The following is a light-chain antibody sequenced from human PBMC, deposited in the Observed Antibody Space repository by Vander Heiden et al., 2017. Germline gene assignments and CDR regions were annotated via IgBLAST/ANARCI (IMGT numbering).Light chain of an antibody. Sequence: QSALTQPASVSGSPGQSITISCTGTSSDVGSYKFVSWYQHHPGKALKLIIYEVNKRSSGASSRFSGSKSGNAASLTISGLQAEDEADYYCCSYAGSSTVLFGGGTNLTVL. CDR1: SSDVGSYKF. J-gene: IGLJ2*01. CDR3: CSYAGSSTVL. CDR2: EVN. V-gene: IGLV2-23*02.